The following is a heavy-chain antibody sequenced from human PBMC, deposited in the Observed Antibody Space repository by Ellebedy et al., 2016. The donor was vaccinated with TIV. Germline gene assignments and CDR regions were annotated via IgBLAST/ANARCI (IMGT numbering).Heavy chain of an antibody. Sequence: MPSETLSLTCTVSGGSISSYYWSWIRQPPGKGLEWIGYIYYSGSTNYNPSLKSRVTISVDTSKNQFSLKLSSVTAADTAVYYCARSYDSSGYRLDYWGQGTLVTVSS. CDR1: GGSISSYY. J-gene: IGHJ4*02. V-gene: IGHV4-59*01. D-gene: IGHD3-22*01. CDR2: IYYSGST. CDR3: ARSYDSSGYRLDY.